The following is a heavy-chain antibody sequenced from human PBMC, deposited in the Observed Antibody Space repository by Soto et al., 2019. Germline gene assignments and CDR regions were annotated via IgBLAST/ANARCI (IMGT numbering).Heavy chain of an antibody. V-gene: IGHV3-48*01. CDR2: ISSSSSTI. Sequence: GGSLRLSCAASGFTFSSYSMNWVRQAPGKGLEWVSYISSSSSTIYYADSVKGRFTISRDNAKNSLYLQMNSLRAEDTAVYYCAGARVVVPAGDWFDPWGQGTLVTVSS. J-gene: IGHJ5*02. CDR1: GFTFSSYS. D-gene: IGHD2-2*01. CDR3: AGARVVVPAGDWFDP.